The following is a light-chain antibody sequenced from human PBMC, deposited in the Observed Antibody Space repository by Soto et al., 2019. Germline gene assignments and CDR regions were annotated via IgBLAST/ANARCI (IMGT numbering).Light chain of an antibody. CDR3: QQYKTYST. CDR2: EAS. J-gene: IGKJ2*01. V-gene: IGKV1-5*03. CDR1: QSISSW. Sequence: DIQMTQSPSTLSSSVGDRVTITCRSSQSISSWLAWYQQEPGKAPNLLIYEASNLENGVPSRFSGSGSGTEFPLTISGLQTDDSATYYCQQYKTYSTFGQGTRLEIK.